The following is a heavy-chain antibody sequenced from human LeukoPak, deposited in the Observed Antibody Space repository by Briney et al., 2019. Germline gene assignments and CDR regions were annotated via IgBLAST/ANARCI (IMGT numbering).Heavy chain of an antibody. CDR1: GGTFSSYA. CDR2: IIPIFGTA. J-gene: IGHJ4*02. CDR3: ARAHHQTLRYFDVVMGY. V-gene: IGHV1-69*06. Sequence: ASVTVSCKASGGTFSSYAISWVRQAPGQGLEWMGGIIPIFGTANYAQKFQGRVTITADKSTSTAYMELSSLRSEDTAVYYCARAHHQTLRYFDVVMGYWGQGTLVTVSS. D-gene: IGHD3-9*01.